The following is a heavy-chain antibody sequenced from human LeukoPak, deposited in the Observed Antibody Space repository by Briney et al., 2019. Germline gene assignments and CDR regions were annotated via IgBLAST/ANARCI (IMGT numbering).Heavy chain of an antibody. Sequence: GGSLRLSCAASGFTFSYYGIHWVRQAPGKGLEWVALISYDGSNIYYADSVKGRFTISRDNSKNTLYLQMNSLRPEDTAVYYCAKQKSSGYYEPFDHWGQGILVTVSS. D-gene: IGHD6-19*01. J-gene: IGHJ4*02. CDR1: GFTFSYYG. V-gene: IGHV3-30*18. CDR3: AKQKSSGYYEPFDH. CDR2: ISYDGSNI.